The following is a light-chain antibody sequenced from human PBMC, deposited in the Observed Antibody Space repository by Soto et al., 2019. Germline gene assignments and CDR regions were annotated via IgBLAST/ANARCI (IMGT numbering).Light chain of an antibody. J-gene: IGKJ1*01. CDR2: AAS. CDR3: QKYNGDQWA. Sequence: DIQMTQSPSSLSASVGDRVTIACRASQGISNYLVWYQQKPGKVPKPLIHAASTLQSGVPSRFSGSGSGTDFTLTISSLQPDDFATYYCQKYNGDQWAFGQGTRVEIK. V-gene: IGKV1-27*01. CDR1: QGISNY.